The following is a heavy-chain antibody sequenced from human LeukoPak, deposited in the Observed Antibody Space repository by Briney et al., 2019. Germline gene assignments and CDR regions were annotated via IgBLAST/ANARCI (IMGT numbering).Heavy chain of an antibody. Sequence: ASVKVSCKASGYTFTGYYIHWVRQAPGQGLEWMGWINPNSGGTNSAQKFQGRVIMTRDTSTSTAYMELSSLRSDDTAVYYCARYMGSSWYFDYWGQGTLVTVSS. CDR1: GYTFTGYY. V-gene: IGHV1-2*02. CDR3: ARYMGSSWYFDY. CDR2: INPNSGGT. D-gene: IGHD6-13*01. J-gene: IGHJ4*02.